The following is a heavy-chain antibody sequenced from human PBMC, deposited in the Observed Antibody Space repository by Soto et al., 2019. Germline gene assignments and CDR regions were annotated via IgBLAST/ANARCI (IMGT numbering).Heavy chain of an antibody. J-gene: IGHJ6*02. V-gene: IGHV1-18*01. Sequence: QVQLVQSRAEVKNPGASVKVSCKASGYSFTRYGIAWARQAPGQGLEWMGWINTYNGNTNYAQNLXGXVXXTTDTSTSTAYMELTSLRSNDTAIYYCAMVDVYVTPSPQDVWGQGTTVIVSS. CDR3: AMVDVYVTPSPQDV. CDR2: INTYNGNT. D-gene: IGHD3-16*01. CDR1: GYSFTRYG.